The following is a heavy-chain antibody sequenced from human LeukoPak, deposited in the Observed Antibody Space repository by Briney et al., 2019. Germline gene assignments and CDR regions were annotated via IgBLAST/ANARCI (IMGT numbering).Heavy chain of an antibody. CDR3: ARGGGDKDYYYMDV. CDR2: ISYDGSNK. V-gene: IGHV3-30-3*01. CDR1: GFTFSSYA. Sequence: GRSLRLSCAASGFTFSSYAMHWVRQAPGKGLEWVAVISYDGSNKYYADSVKGRFTISRDNSKNTLYLQMNSLRAEDTAVYYCARGGGDKDYYYMDVWGKGTTVTVSS. J-gene: IGHJ6*03. D-gene: IGHD4-17*01.